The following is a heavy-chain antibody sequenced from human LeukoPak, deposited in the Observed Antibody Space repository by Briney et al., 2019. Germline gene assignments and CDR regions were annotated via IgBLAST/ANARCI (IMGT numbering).Heavy chain of an antibody. CDR2: IYYSGST. CDR3: ARAGYSGYPDY. V-gene: IGHV4-59*08. CDR1: GGSISSYY. Sequence: PSETLSLTCTVSGGSISSYYWSWIRQPPGKGLEWIGYIYYSGSTNYNPSLKSRVTISVDTSKNQFSLKLSSVTAADTAVYYCARAGYSGYPDYWGQGTLVTVSS. J-gene: IGHJ4*02. D-gene: IGHD5-12*01.